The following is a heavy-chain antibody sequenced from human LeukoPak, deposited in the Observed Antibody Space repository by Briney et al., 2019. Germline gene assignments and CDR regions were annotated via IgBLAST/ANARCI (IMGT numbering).Heavy chain of an antibody. Sequence: SETLSLTCTVSGGSISSYYWSWIRQPPGKGLEWIGYIYYTGSTNYNPSLTSRVNISVDTSKDQFSLNLTSVTAADTAVYYCARWGSIAVARFDYWGQGTLVTVSS. CDR2: IYYTGST. D-gene: IGHD6-6*01. CDR1: GGSISSYY. V-gene: IGHV4-59*01. J-gene: IGHJ4*02. CDR3: ARWGSIAVARFDY.